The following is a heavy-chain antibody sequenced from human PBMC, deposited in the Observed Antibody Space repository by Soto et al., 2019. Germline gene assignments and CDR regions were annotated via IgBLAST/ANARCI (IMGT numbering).Heavy chain of an antibody. D-gene: IGHD3-22*01. J-gene: IGHJ6*02. CDR1: GGTFSSYA. CDR2: IIPIFGTA. Sequence: GASVKVSCKASGGTFSSYAISWVRQAPGQGLEWMGGIIPIFGTANYAQKFQGRVTITADESTSTAYMELSSLRSEDTAVYYCARDQAYYYDSSGYYYYYYGMDVWGQGTTGTVSS. CDR3: ARDQAYYYDSSGYYYYYYGMDV. V-gene: IGHV1-69*13.